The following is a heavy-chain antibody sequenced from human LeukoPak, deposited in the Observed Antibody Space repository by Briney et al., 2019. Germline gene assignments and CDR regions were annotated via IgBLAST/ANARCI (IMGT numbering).Heavy chain of an antibody. J-gene: IGHJ6*03. D-gene: IGHD3-22*01. CDR2: ISSSSTI. CDR1: GFTFSSYS. CDR3: ARDGPYYDSSGYYSGPPDYYYYMDV. V-gene: IGHV3-48*04. Sequence: GGSLRLSCAASGFTFSSYSMNWVRQAPGKGLEWVSYISSSSTIYYADSVKGRFAISRDNAKNSLYLQMNSLRAEDTAVYYCARDGPYYDSSGYYSGPPDYYYYMDVWGKGTTVTVSS.